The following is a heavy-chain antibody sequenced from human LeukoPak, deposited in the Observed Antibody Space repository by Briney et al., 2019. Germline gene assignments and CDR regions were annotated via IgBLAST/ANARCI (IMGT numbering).Heavy chain of an antibody. D-gene: IGHD3-22*01. Sequence: QPGGSLRLSCAASGFTFSSYSMHWVPQAPGKGLEWVSYISSGSSTIYYAESVKGRFTISRDNAKNSLYLQMDSLRAEDMSVYYSARALGSSVYYWSCDHYMDVWGKGTTVTVSS. CDR3: ARALGSSVYYWSCDHYMDV. CDR2: ISSGSSTI. V-gene: IGHV3-48*01. CDR1: GFTFSSYS. J-gene: IGHJ6*03.